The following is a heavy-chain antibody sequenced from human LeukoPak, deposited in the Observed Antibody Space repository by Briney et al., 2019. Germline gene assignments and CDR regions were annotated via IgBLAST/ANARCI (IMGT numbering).Heavy chain of an antibody. Sequence: GGSLRLSCAASGFTFSSYAMSWVRQAPGKGLEWVSAISSSSSYIYYADSVKGRFTISRDNAKNSLYLQMNSLRAEDTAVYYCANAWSAALDYWGQGTLVTVSS. CDR3: ANAWSAALDY. V-gene: IGHV3-21*01. D-gene: IGHD2-2*01. CDR1: GFTFSSYA. J-gene: IGHJ4*02. CDR2: ISSSSSYI.